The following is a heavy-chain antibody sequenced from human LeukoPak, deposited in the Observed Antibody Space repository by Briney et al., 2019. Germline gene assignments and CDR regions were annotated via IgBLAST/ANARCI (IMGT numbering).Heavy chain of an antibody. D-gene: IGHD3-3*01. Sequence: SETLSLTCTVSGGSVSSGSYYWSWIRQPPGKGLEWIGYIYYSGSTNYNPSLKSRVTISVDTSKNQFSLKLSSVTAADTAVYYCARSPSRITIFVVVIRNYYYYGMDVWGQGTTVTVSS. CDR1: GGSVSSGSYY. V-gene: IGHV4-61*01. CDR3: ARSPSRITIFVVVIRNYYYYGMDV. CDR2: IYYSGST. J-gene: IGHJ6*02.